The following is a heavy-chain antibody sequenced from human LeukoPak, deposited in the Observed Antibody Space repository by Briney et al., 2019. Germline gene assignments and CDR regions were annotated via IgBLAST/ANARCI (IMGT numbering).Heavy chain of an antibody. CDR3: ARGTLWFGELFQH. V-gene: IGHV1-8*01. D-gene: IGHD3-10*01. CDR2: MSPNSGNT. J-gene: IGHJ4*02. CDR1: GYTFASYD. Sequence: ASVKVSCKASGYTFASYDINWVRQATGQGLEWMGWMSPNSGNTGYAQKFQGRVTMTRNTSIATAYMELSSLRSEDTAVYYCARGTLWFGELFQHWGQGTLVTVSS.